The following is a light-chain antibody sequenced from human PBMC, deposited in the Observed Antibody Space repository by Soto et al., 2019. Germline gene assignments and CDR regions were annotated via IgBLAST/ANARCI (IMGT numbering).Light chain of an antibody. J-gene: IGKJ4*01. CDR2: AAS. CDR1: QSISNS. CDR3: QQLNSYPLT. V-gene: IGKV1-9*01. Sequence: DIQMTQSPSSLSASVGDRVTITCRASQSISNSLNWYQQKPGKAPKLLIYAASTLQSGVPSRFSGSGSGTEFTLSISSLQPEDFATYYCQQLNSYPLTFGGGTKVDI.